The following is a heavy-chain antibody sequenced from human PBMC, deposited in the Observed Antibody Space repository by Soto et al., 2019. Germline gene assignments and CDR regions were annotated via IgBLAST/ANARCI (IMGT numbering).Heavy chain of an antibody. V-gene: IGHV3-73*01. D-gene: IGHD4-17*01. Sequence: EVQLVESGGGLVQPGGSLKLSCAASGFAFSGSDIHWVRQASGKGLEWVGRICSKVNSYATAYAASVTGRFTISRDESKNAADRQMNDLKTGDTAVYWCARSGEYGGAGGPDRWGQGTLVTVPS. CDR3: ARSGEYGGAGGPDR. CDR2: ICSKVNSYAT. J-gene: IGHJ4*02. CDR1: GFAFSGSD.